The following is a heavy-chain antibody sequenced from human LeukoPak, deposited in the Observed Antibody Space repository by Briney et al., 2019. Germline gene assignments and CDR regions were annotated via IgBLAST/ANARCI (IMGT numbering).Heavy chain of an antibody. J-gene: IGHJ2*01. V-gene: IGHV4-59*08. Sequence: SETLSLTCTVSGGSISSYYWSWLRQPPGKGLEWMGYIYYSGRTNYNPSLKSRVTISVETSKNQFSLKLSSVTAADTAVYYCARGASGSYGPRHWYFDLWGRGTLVTVSS. CDR3: ARGASGSYGPRHWYFDL. D-gene: IGHD1-26*01. CDR1: GGSISSYY. CDR2: IYYSGRT.